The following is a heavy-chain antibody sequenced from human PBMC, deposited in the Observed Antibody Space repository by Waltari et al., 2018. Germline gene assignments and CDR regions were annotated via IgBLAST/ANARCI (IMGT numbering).Heavy chain of an antibody. V-gene: IGHV1-2*06. Sequence: KASGYTFTGYYMHWVRQAPGQGLEWMGRINPNSGGTNYAQKFQGRVTMTRDTSISTAYMELSRLRSDDTAVYYCARGDYDSSGYGRYYYYYMDVWGKGTTVTVSS. CDR1: GYTFTGYY. CDR3: ARGDYDSSGYGRYYYYYMDV. D-gene: IGHD3-22*01. J-gene: IGHJ6*03. CDR2: INPNSGGT.